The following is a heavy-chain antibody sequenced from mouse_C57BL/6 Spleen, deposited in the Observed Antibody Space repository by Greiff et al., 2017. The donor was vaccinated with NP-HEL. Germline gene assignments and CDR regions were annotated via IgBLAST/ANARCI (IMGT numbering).Heavy chain of an antibody. Sequence: QVQLKQPGAELVRPGSSVKLSCKASGYTFTSYWMDWVKQRPGQGLEWIGNIYPSDSETHYNQKFKDKATLTVDKSSSTAYMQLSSLTSEDSAVDYCARDHYINLDYWGQGTTLTVSS. V-gene: IGHV1-61*01. CDR2: IYPSDSET. J-gene: IGHJ2*01. CDR1: GYTFTSYW. CDR3: ARDHYINLDY. D-gene: IGHD2-5*01.